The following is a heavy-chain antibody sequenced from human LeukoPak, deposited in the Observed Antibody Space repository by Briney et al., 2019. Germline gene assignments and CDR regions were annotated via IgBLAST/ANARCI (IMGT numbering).Heavy chain of an antibody. CDR2: ISWNSGSI. D-gene: IGHD6-19*01. V-gene: IGHV3-9*01. Sequence: GRSLRLSCAASGSTFDDYAMHWVRQAPGKGLEWVSGISWNSGSIGYAASVKGRFTISRDNAKNSLYLRINSLRAEDTALYYCAKSGYSSGWHIDYGGQGTLVTVSS. CDR3: AKSGYSSGWHIDY. J-gene: IGHJ4*02. CDR1: GSTFDDYA.